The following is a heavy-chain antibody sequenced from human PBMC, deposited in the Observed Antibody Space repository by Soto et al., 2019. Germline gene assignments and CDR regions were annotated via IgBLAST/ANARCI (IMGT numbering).Heavy chain of an antibody. Sequence: QVQLVQSGAEVKKPGSSVKVSCKASGGTFSSYTITWVRQAPGQGLEWMGGITPMFGTPNYAQKFRGRVTXTADESTSTAYMELSSLRSEDTAMYFCARDGTLYDSRAYYYLYWGQGTLVTVSS. V-gene: IGHV1-69*01. J-gene: IGHJ4*02. CDR1: GGTFSSYT. CDR2: ITPMFGTP. D-gene: IGHD3-22*01. CDR3: ARDGTLYDSRAYYYLY.